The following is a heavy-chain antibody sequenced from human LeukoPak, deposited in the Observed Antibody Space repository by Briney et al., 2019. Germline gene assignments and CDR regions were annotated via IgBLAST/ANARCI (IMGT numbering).Heavy chain of an antibody. Sequence: GGSLRLSCAASGFIFSNYAMSWVRQVPGRGLEWVSTISSRGDSTYVADSVKGRFTISRDNPKNSLYLQMNTVRAEDTAVYYCVKGPRPDITVAHTVENWGQGTLVTVSS. CDR2: ISSRGDST. J-gene: IGHJ4*02. CDR1: GFIFSNYA. V-gene: IGHV3-23*01. D-gene: IGHD6-19*01. CDR3: VKGPRPDITVAHTVEN.